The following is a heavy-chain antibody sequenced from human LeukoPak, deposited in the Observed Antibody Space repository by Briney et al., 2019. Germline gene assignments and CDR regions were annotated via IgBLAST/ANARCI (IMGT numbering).Heavy chain of an antibody. D-gene: IGHD3-22*01. J-gene: IGHJ4*02. Sequence: GASVKVSCKASGYTFTSYGISRVRQAPGQGLEWMGWISAYNGNTNYAQKLQGRVTMTTDTFTSTACMELRSLRSDDTAVYYCARLKQDYYDSSGYYFDYWGQRTLVTVSS. V-gene: IGHV1-18*01. CDR3: ARLKQDYYDSSGYYFDY. CDR2: ISAYNGNT. CDR1: GYTFTSYG.